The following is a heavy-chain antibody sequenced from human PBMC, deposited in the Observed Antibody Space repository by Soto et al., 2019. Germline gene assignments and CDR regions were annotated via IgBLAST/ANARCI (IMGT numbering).Heavy chain of an antibody. CDR2: MFDSGST. D-gene: IGHD3-10*01. CDR1: GGSVSSGRYY. J-gene: IGHJ6*02. Sequence: QVQLQESGPGLVKASETLSLTCTVSGGSVSSGRYYWSWIRQPPGKGLEGIGYMFDSGSTNYNPSLKSRVTIAVDTSKNQFSLKLSSVTAADTAVYYCARAYYYGSGRGRSMDVWGQGTTVTVSS. V-gene: IGHV4-61*01. CDR3: ARAYYYGSGRGRSMDV.